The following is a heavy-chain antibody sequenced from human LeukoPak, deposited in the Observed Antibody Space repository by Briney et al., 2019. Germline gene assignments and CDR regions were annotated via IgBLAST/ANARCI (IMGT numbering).Heavy chain of an antibody. J-gene: IGHJ4*02. V-gene: IGHV1-46*01. CDR1: GYTFTSYY. D-gene: IGHD2-21*02. Sequence: ASVKVSCEASGYTFTSYYMHWVRQAPGQGLEWMGIINPSGGSTSYAQKFQGRVTMTRDTSTSTVYMELSSLRSEDTAVYYCASQPAGAYCGGDCYWAPSYWGQGTLVTVSS. CDR2: INPSGGST. CDR3: ASQPAGAYCGGDCYWAPSY.